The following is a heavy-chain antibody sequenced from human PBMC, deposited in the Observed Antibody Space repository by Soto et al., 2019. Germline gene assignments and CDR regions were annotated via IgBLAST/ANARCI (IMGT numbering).Heavy chain of an antibody. J-gene: IGHJ6*02. Sequence: SVKVSCKASGGTFSSYAISWVRQAPGQGLEWMGGIIPIFGTANYAQKFQGRVTITADESTSTAYMELSSLRSEDTAVYYCARDFEYSSLSGHYYYGMDVWGQGTTVTVSS. CDR3: ARDFEYSSLSGHYYYGMDV. CDR2: IIPIFGTA. V-gene: IGHV1-69*13. CDR1: GGTFSSYA. D-gene: IGHD6-6*01.